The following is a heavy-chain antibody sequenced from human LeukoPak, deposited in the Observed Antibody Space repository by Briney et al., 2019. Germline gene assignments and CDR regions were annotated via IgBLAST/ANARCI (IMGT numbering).Heavy chain of an antibody. V-gene: IGHV3-23*01. CDR3: AKGSRSRTMIVVVIQTIDY. CDR2: ISGSGGST. CDR1: GFTFSSYA. D-gene: IGHD3-22*01. Sequence: GGSLRLSCAASGFTFSSYAMSWVRQAPGKGLEWVSAISGSGGSTYYADSVKGRFTISRDNSKNTLYLQTNSLRAEDTAVYYCAKGSRSRTMIVVVIQTIDYWGQGTLVTVSS. J-gene: IGHJ4*02.